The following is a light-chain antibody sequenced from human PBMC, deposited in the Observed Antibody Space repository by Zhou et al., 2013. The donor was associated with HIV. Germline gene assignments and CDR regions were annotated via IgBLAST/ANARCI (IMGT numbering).Light chain of an antibody. J-gene: IGKJ2*04. CDR3: QQRNNWPMCS. CDR2: KAA. CDR1: QNISSW. Sequence: DIQMTQSPSTLSAYVGDRVTITCRASQNISSWLAWYQQKPGKVPELLIYKAASLGRGVPSRFSGSGSGTDFTLTISSLEPEDFAVYYCQQRNNWPMCSFGQGTKLEIK. V-gene: IGKV1-5*03.